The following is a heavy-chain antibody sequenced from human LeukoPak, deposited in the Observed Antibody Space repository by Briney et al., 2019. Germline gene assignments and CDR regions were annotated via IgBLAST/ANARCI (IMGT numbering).Heavy chain of an antibody. V-gene: IGHV4-59*08. CDR3: AKTIRKYYFDSRGYLLQQ. J-gene: IGHJ1*01. Sequence: SETLSLTCRVSGDSIVNYYWAWIRQPPGKRLEWIGNINYSGITDYNPSLKSRGTISIDASENQLSLRLSSVTAADTAVYYCAKTIRKYYFDSRGYLLQQWSQGTLVTVTS. CDR1: GDSIVNYY. D-gene: IGHD3-22*01. CDR2: INYSGIT.